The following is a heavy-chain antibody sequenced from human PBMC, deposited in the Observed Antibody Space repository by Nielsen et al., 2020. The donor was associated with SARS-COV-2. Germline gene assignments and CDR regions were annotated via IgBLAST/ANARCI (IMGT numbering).Heavy chain of an antibody. CDR3: ARADLLLGGSLDV. Sequence: GESLKISCTASGFTVSSNYMSWVRQAPGKGLEWVAVIYSGGDTYYADSVKGRFTISRDNAKNTLYLQMNSLRAEDTAVYYCARADLLLGGSLDVWGQGTTVTVSS. CDR1: GFTVSSNY. CDR2: IYSGGDT. V-gene: IGHV3-53*01. J-gene: IGHJ3*01. D-gene: IGHD3-3*02.